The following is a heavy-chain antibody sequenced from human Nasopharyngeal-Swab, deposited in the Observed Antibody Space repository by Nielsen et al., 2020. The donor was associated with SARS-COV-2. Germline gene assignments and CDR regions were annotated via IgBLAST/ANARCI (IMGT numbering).Heavy chain of an antibody. V-gene: IGHV3-72*01. CDR1: GFTFSAHY. D-gene: IGHD6-13*01. Sequence: GESLKISCAASGFTFSAHYMDWVRQAPGKGLEWVGRSINKANSYTTEYAASVKGRFTISRDDSKNSLYLQMSSLRTEDTALYYCARDLSSIWTSGLGVWGQGTTVIVSS. CDR2: SINKANSYTT. CDR3: ARDLSSIWTSGLGV. J-gene: IGHJ6*02.